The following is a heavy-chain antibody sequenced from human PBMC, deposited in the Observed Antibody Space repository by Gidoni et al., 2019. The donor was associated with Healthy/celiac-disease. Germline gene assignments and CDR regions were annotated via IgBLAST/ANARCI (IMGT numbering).Heavy chain of an antibody. Sequence: QVQLQESGPGLVKPSETLSLTCTVSGGSVSSGSYYRSWIRQPPGKGLEWIGYIYYSGSTNYNPSLKSRVTISVDTSKNQFSLKLSSVSAADTAVYYCARVIALGRYFDYWGQGTLVTVSS. CDR1: GGSVSSGSYY. J-gene: IGHJ4*02. CDR3: ARVIALGRYFDY. D-gene: IGHD1-26*01. V-gene: IGHV4-61*01. CDR2: IYYSGST.